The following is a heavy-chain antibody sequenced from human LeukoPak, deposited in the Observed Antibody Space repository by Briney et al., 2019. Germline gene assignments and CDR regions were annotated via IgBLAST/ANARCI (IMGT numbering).Heavy chain of an antibody. CDR1: GGSISTYN. CDR2: IYYGGSS. D-gene: IGHD2-8*01. Sequence: PSETLSLTCTVSGGSISTYNWSWIRQAPGKGLEWIGYIYYGGSSNPNPSLKSRVTMSLDTSKNQFPLKLSSVTAADTAVYYCARNGRGYSFDYWGQGTLVTVSS. J-gene: IGHJ4*02. CDR3: ARNGRGYSFDY. V-gene: IGHV4-59*01.